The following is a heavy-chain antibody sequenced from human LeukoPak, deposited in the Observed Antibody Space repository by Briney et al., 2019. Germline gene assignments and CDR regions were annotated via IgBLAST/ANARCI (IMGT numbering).Heavy chain of an antibody. Sequence: KPSETLSLTCTVSGGTISSYYWSWIRLPAGKGLEWIGRIYTSGSTNDNPSLNSRVTMSVDTSKNQFSLKLSSVTAADTAVYYCARDFSPAIGYCSSTSCAFDYWGQGTLVTVSS. D-gene: IGHD2-2*01. CDR2: IYTSGST. J-gene: IGHJ4*02. V-gene: IGHV4-4*07. CDR1: GGTISSYY. CDR3: ARDFSPAIGYCSSTSCAFDY.